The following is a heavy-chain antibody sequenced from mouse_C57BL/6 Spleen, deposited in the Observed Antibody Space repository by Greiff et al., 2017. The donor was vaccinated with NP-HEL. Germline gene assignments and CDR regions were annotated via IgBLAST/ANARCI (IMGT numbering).Heavy chain of an antibody. CDR3: ARVYDYIDY. Sequence: EVKLVESGGDLVKPGGSLKLSCAASGFTFSSYGMSWVRQTPDKRLEWVATISSGGSYTYYPDSVKGRFTISRDNAKNTLYLQMSSLKSEDTAMYYCARVYDYIDYWGQGTTLTVSS. D-gene: IGHD2-3*01. V-gene: IGHV5-6*01. J-gene: IGHJ2*01. CDR1: GFTFSSYG. CDR2: ISSGGSYT.